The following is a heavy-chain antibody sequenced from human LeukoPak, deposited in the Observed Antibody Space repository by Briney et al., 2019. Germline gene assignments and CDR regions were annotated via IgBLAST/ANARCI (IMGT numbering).Heavy chain of an antibody. V-gene: IGHV4-34*01. CDR3: ARGRLNSGYYYVDRWFDP. CDR2: IYHSGST. CDR1: GGSFSGYY. Sequence: SETLPLTCAVYGGSFSGYYWSWIRQPPGKGLEWIGEIYHSGSTNYNPSLKSRVTISVDTSKDQFSLKLSSVTAADTAVYYCARGRLNSGYYYVDRWFDPWGQGTLVTVSS. J-gene: IGHJ5*02. D-gene: IGHD3-22*01.